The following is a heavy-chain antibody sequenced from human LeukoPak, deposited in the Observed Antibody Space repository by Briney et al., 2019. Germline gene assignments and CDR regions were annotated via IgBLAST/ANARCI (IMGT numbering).Heavy chain of an antibody. D-gene: IGHD2/OR15-2a*01. J-gene: IGHJ6*03. V-gene: IGHV3-43D*03. CDR2: ITWDGGST. Sequence: GGSLRLSCAASGFTFDDYSMHWVRQASGEGLEWVSHITWDGGSTHYADSVEGRFTISRDNRENSLYLQMNSLRPEDTALYYCAKDRAARGRGNYFYMDVWGKGTTVTVSS. CDR1: GFTFDDYS. CDR3: AKDRAARGRGNYFYMDV.